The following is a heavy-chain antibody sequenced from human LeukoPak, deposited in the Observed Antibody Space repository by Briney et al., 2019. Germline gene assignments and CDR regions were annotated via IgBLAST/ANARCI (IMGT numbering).Heavy chain of an antibody. CDR2: IYYRGDT. J-gene: IGHJ1*01. CDR1: GGSISSYY. CDR3: ARHRSPLESFHH. V-gene: IGHV4-59*08. D-gene: IGHD3-3*01. Sequence: SETLSLTCTVAGGSISSYYWSWIRQPPGKGLEWIGYIYYRGDTNYNPSLKSRVSISVDTSKNQFSLKLNSVNAADTAMYYCARHRSPLESFHHWGQGTLVTVSS.